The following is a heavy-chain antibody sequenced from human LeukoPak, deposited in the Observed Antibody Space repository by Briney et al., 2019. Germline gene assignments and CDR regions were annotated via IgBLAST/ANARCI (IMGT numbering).Heavy chain of an antibody. Sequence: PGGSLRLSCAASGFTFSSYAMSWVRQAPGKGLEWVSAIGGAGDGTYYADSVKGRFTISRDNSKNTLYLQINSLRAEDTALYYCAKAHQPYSSGSNNFDYWGQGTLVTVSS. CDR1: GFTFSSYA. CDR2: IGGAGDGT. J-gene: IGHJ4*02. D-gene: IGHD6-25*01. CDR3: AKAHQPYSSGSNNFDY. V-gene: IGHV3-23*01.